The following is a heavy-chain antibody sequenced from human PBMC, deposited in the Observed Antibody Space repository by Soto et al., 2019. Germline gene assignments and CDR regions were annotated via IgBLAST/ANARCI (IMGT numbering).Heavy chain of an antibody. CDR2: IYYSGST. CDR3: ARVLAARPHGMDV. Sequence: PSETLSLTCTVSGGSISSGGYYWSWIRQHPGKGLEWIGYIYYSGSTYYNPSLKSRVTISVDTSKNQFSLKLSSVTAADTAVYYCARVLAARPHGMDVWGQGTTVTVSS. D-gene: IGHD6-6*01. V-gene: IGHV4-31*03. J-gene: IGHJ6*02. CDR1: GGSISSGGYY.